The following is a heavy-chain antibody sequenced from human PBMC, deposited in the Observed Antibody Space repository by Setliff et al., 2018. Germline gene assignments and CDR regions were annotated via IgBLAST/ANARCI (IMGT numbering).Heavy chain of an antibody. Sequence: SETLSLTCTVSGGSGDYCWSWIRQPPGKGLEWIGYISNSGSTYYKSSLKSRLTISIDTSKSQFSLKLGSVTAADTAMYYCARTPAAGTGDAFDIWGQGTMVTVSS. D-gene: IGHD6-13*01. CDR2: ISNSGST. V-gene: IGHV4-30-4*08. CDR3: ARTPAAGTGDAFDI. J-gene: IGHJ3*02. CDR1: GGSGDYC.